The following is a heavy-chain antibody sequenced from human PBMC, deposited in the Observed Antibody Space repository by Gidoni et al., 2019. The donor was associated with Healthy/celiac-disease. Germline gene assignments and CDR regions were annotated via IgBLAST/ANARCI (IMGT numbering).Heavy chain of an antibody. Sequence: QLQLVESGGGVVQPGRSLRLSCAASGFTFGSYGMHWVRQAPGKGLEWVAVRWYDGSNKYYADSVKGRFTISRDNSKNTLYLQMNSLRAEDTAVYYCARGGIAAAGTGWFDPWGQGTLVTVSS. D-gene: IGHD6-13*01. J-gene: IGHJ5*02. CDR3: ARGGIAAAGTGWFDP. CDR2: RWYDGSNK. V-gene: IGHV3-33*01. CDR1: GFTFGSYG.